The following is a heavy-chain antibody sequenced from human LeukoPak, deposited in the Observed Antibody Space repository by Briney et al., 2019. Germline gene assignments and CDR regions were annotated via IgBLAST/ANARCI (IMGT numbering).Heavy chain of an antibody. CDR3: ARDLDDSSGYTDY. CDR1: GYTFTGYY. D-gene: IGHD3-22*01. J-gene: IGHJ4*02. Sequence: GASVKVSCTASGYTFTGYYMHWVRQAPGQGLEWMGWINPNSGGTNYAQKFQGRVTMTRDTSISTAYMELSRLRSDDTAVYYCARDLDDSSGYTDYWGQGTLVTVSS. CDR2: INPNSGGT. V-gene: IGHV1-2*02.